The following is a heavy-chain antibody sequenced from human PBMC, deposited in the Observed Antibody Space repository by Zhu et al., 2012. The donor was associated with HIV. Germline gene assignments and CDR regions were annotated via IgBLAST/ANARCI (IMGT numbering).Heavy chain of an antibody. CDR1: GAAISSSSYY. J-gene: IGHJ4*02. Sequence: QVQLQESGPGLVKPSETLSVMCSVSGAAISSSSYYWGWIRQPPGRGLEWIGSVFYSGNTNYNPSLKSRVSISADTSKRTLSLKLHSVTAADTAVYYCARGGGXGAGYFNYWGQGTPGHRSPQ. D-gene: IGHD3-16*01. V-gene: IGHV4-39*07. CDR3: ARGGGXGAGYFNY. CDR2: VFYSGNT.